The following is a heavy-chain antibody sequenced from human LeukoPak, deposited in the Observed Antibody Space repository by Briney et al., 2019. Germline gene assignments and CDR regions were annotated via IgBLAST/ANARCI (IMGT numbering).Heavy chain of an antibody. CDR2: INPSGGST. J-gene: IGHJ6*03. CDR1: GYTFTSYY. V-gene: IGHV1-46*01. D-gene: IGHD4-17*01. Sequence: ASVKVSCKASGYTFTSYYMHWVRQAPGQGLEWMGIINPSGGSTSYAQKFQGRVTMTRDTSTSTVYMELSSLRSEDTAVYYCARGTTVTMIGDVFYYYMDVWGKGTTVTVSS. CDR3: ARGTTVTMIGDVFYYYMDV.